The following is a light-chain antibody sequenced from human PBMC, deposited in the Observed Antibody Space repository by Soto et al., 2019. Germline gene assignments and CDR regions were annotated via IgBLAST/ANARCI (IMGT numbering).Light chain of an antibody. CDR3: QQYGGSPRT. CDR2: GAS. Sequence: IVFTQSPGTLSLSPGERATLSCRASQSVSSSYLAWYQQKPGQAPRLLIYGASSRATGIPDRFSGSGSGTDFTLTISRLEPEDFAVYYCQQYGGSPRTFGQGTKVDI. V-gene: IGKV3-20*01. CDR1: QSVSSSY. J-gene: IGKJ1*01.